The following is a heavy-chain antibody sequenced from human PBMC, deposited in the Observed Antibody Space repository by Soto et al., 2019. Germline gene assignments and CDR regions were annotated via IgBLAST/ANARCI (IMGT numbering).Heavy chain of an antibody. CDR3: ARDAFDI. CDR1: GGSIRTSY. V-gene: IGHV4-59*01. J-gene: IGHJ3*02. Sequence: PSETLSLTCTVSGGSIRTSYWSWIRQPPGKGLEWIGYTYNSGSTNYNPSIKSRVTISVDTSKNQFSLHLSSVTAADTAVYYCARDAFDIWGQGTMVT. CDR2: TYNSGST.